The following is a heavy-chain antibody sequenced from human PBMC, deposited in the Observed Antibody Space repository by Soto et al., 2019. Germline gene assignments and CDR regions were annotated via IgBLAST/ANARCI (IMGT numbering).Heavy chain of an antibody. D-gene: IGHD3-22*01. CDR3: ARVTLYYDSSGYYLITALYGMDV. CDR2: INAGNGNT. Sequence: GASVKVSRKASGYTFTSYAMHWVRQAPGQRLEWMGWINAGNGNTKYSQKFQGRVTITRDTSASTAYMELSSLRSEDTAVYYCARVTLYYDSSGYYLITALYGMDVWGQGTTVTVSS. J-gene: IGHJ6*02. CDR1: GYTFTSYA. V-gene: IGHV1-3*01.